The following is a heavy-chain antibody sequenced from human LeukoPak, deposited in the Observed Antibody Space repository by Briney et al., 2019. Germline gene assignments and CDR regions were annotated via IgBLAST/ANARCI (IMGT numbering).Heavy chain of an antibody. CDR3: ARGSPTPSYSYGLDY. CDR1: GYTFTSYG. D-gene: IGHD5-18*01. V-gene: IGHV1-18*01. Sequence: ASVKVSCKASGYTFTSYGISWVRHAPGQGLEWMGWISAYNGNTNYAQKLQGRVTMTTDTSTSTAYMELRSPRSDDTAVYYCARGSPTPSYSYGLDYWGQGTLVTVSS. J-gene: IGHJ4*02. CDR2: ISAYNGNT.